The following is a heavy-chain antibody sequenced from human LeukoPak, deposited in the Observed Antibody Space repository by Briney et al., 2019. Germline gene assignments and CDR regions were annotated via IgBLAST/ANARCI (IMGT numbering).Heavy chain of an antibody. Sequence: PGRSLRLSCAASGFTFSSYGMHWVRQAPGKGLEWVAVIWYDGSNKYYADSVKGRFTISRDNSKSSLYLQMNSLRAEDTTIYYCARGCSSTDCLRRWLQHLDYWGQGTLVTVSS. J-gene: IGHJ4*02. V-gene: IGHV3-33*01. CDR2: IWYDGSNK. D-gene: IGHD2-2*01. CDR3: ARGCSSTDCLRRWLQHLDY. CDR1: GFTFSSYG.